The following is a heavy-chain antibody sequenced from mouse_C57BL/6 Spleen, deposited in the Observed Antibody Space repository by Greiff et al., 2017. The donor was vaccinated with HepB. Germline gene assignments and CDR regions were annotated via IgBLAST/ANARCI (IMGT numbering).Heavy chain of an antibody. CDR1: GYTFTSYG. CDR2: IYPRSGNT. Sequence: QVQLKESGAELARPGASVKLSCKASGYTFTSYGISWVKQRTGQGLEWIGEIYPRSGNTYYNEKFKGKATLTADKSSSTAYMELRSLTSEDSAVYFCARRHYDYDYWGQGTTLTVSS. CDR3: ARRHYDYDY. J-gene: IGHJ2*01. D-gene: IGHD1-1*01. V-gene: IGHV1-81*01.